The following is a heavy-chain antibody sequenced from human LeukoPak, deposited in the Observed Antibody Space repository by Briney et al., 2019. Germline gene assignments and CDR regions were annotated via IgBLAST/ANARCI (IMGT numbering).Heavy chain of an antibody. V-gene: IGHV3-48*04. Sequence: GGSLRLSCAASGFTFSSYKMNWVRQAPGKGLEWVSYISRSSTTIHYADSVRGRFTISRDNAKNSLYLQMNSLRAEDTAVYYCARDPKYCSYTTCPLYYMDVWGKGTTVTVSS. CDR3: ARDPKYCSYTTCPLYYMDV. J-gene: IGHJ6*03. D-gene: IGHD2-2*01. CDR1: GFTFSSYK. CDR2: ISRSSTTI.